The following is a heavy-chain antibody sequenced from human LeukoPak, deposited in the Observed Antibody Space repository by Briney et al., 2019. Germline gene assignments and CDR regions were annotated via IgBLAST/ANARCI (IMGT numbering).Heavy chain of an antibody. CDR1: GFTFSSYG. J-gene: IGHJ5*02. Sequence: GGSLRLSCAASGFTFSSYGMSWVRQAPGKGLEWVSAISGSGGSTYYADSVKGRFTISRDNSKNTLYLQMSSLRAEDTAVYYCAREAAARCKFDPWGQGTLVTVSS. D-gene: IGHD6-6*01. CDR3: AREAAARCKFDP. CDR2: ISGSGGST. V-gene: IGHV3-23*01.